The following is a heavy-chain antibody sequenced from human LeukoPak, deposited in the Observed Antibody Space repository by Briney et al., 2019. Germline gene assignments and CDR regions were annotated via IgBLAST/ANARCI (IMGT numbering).Heavy chain of an antibody. CDR3: VVVPGYFYSSGSYF. CDR1: GFTFSSYT. V-gene: IGHV3-64D*06. D-gene: IGHD3-9*01. CDR2: ITNNGGNT. J-gene: IGHJ4*02. Sequence: GGSLRLSCSASGFTFSSYTIHWVRQAPGKGLEFVSAITNNGGNTYYADSVKGRFTISRDNSKNTVYLQMSSLRAEDTAVYYCVVVPGYFYSSGSYFWGQGTLVTVSS.